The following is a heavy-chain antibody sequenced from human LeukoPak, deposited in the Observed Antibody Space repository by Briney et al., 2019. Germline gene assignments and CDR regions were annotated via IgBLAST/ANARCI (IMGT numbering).Heavy chain of an antibody. D-gene: IGHD1-1*01. CDR3: ARVTTGSYYSDH. CDR2: IYTRGST. Sequence: SSETLSLPCTVSGVSISSFYWHWIRQPAGKGLEWIGRIYTRGSTNYNPSLKSRVTMSVDTSKNQLSLKLKSVTAADTAVYYCARVTTGSYYSDHWGQGTLVAVSS. CDR1: GVSISSFY. V-gene: IGHV4-4*07. J-gene: IGHJ4*02.